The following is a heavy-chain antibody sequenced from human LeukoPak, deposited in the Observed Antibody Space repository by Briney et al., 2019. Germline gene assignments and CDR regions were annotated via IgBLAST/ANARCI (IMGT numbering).Heavy chain of an antibody. CDR1: GFTFSSYS. Sequence: GGSLRLSCAASGFTFSSYSMSWVRQAPGKGLEWVSAIICSVGSTYYADSVKGRFTISRDNSKNTLYLQMNSLRAEDTAVYYCAKGDIVVVCDYWGQGTLVTVSS. J-gene: IGHJ4*02. D-gene: IGHD3-22*01. CDR3: AKGDIVVVCDY. CDR2: IICSVGST. V-gene: IGHV3-23*01.